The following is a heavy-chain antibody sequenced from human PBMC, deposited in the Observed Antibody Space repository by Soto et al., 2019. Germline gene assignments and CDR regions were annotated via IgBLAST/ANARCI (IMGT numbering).Heavy chain of an antibody. Sequence: EVQLVESGGGLVQPGGSLRLSCAASGFTFSSYSMNWVRQAPGKGLEWVSYISSSSSTIYYADSVKGRFTISRDNAKNSLYLQMNSLRDEDTAVYYCASDGSSGWYGEDYYYYYGMDVWGQGTTVTVSS. CDR3: ASDGSSGWYGEDYYYYYGMDV. CDR2: ISSSSSTI. J-gene: IGHJ6*02. V-gene: IGHV3-48*02. CDR1: GFTFSSYS. D-gene: IGHD6-19*01.